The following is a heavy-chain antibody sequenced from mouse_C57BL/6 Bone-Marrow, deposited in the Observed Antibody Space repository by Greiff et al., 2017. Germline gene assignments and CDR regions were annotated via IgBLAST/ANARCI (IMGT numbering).Heavy chain of an antibody. J-gene: IGHJ3*01. D-gene: IGHD2-5*01. V-gene: IGHV1-50*01. CDR2: IDPSDSYT. CDR3: ARDRYSRAY. Sequence: QVQLQQPGAELVKPGASVKLSCKASGYTFTSYWMQWVKQRPGQGLEWIGEIDPSDSYTNYNQKFKGKATLTVDTSYSTAYMQLSSLTSEDSAVYYCARDRYSRAYWGQGTLVTVSA. CDR1: GYTFTSYW.